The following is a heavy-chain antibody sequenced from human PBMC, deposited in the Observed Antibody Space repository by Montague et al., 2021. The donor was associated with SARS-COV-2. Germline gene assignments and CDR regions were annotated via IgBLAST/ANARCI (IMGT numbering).Heavy chain of an antibody. J-gene: IGHJ6*02. D-gene: IGHD6-13*01. Sequence: SETQSLTCTVSGDSINTYYWNWIRRPPGKGLEWLGSIFYTGSTNYNPSLKSRVTISLDTSKNQFFLKVTSVTAADTAVYYCARQAAGSYFYYGVDVWGQGTTVTVSS. CDR1: GDSINTYY. CDR2: IFYTGST. V-gene: IGHV4-59*12. CDR3: ARQAAGSYFYYGVDV.